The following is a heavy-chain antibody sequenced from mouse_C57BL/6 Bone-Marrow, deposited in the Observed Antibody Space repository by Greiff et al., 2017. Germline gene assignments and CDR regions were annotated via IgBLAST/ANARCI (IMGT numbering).Heavy chain of an antibody. V-gene: IGHV1-54*01. Sequence: VQRVESGAELVRPGTSVKVSCKASGYAFTNYLIEWVKQRPGQGLEWIGVINPGSGGTNYNEKFKGKATLTADKSSSTAYMQLSSLTSEDSAVYFCARLNYGSSYASFAYWGQGTLVTVSA. CDR1: GYAFTNYL. D-gene: IGHD1-1*01. CDR2: INPGSGGT. J-gene: IGHJ3*01. CDR3: ARLNYGSSYASFAY.